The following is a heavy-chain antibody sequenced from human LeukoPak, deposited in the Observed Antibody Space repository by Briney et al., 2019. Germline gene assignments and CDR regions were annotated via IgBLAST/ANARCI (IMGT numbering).Heavy chain of an antibody. CDR2: ISSSSTNI. D-gene: IGHD3-10*01. V-gene: IGHV3-21*01. CDR3: ATSYGSGSYYDHYYYGMDV. Sequence: GGSLRLSCAASTFSFSGYSMNRVRQAPGKGLEWVSSISSSSTNIYYADSVRGRFTISRDNAKKSLYLQMNSLRAEDTAVYYCATSYGSGSYYDHYYYGMDVWGQGTTVTVSS. J-gene: IGHJ6*02. CDR1: TFSFSGYS.